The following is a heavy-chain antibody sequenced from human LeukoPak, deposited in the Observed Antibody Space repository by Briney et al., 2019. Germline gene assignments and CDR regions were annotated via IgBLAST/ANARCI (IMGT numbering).Heavy chain of an antibody. D-gene: IGHD6-13*01. CDR1: GGTFSSYA. Sequence: SVKVSCKASGGTFSSYAISWVRQAPGQGLEWMGRIIPIFGTANYAQKFQGRVTITTDEATSTAYMELSSLRSEDTAVYYCAIILRQQLVQSDYWGQGTLVTVSS. CDR2: IIPIFGTA. CDR3: AIILRQQLVQSDY. J-gene: IGHJ4*02. V-gene: IGHV1-69*05.